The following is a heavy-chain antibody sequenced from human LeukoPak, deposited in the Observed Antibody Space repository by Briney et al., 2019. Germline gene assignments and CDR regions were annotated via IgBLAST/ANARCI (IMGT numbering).Heavy chain of an antibody. CDR2: IIPIFGTA. CDR1: GGTFSSYA. CDR3: ARDVLRDGYNFYYFDY. D-gene: IGHD5-24*01. J-gene: IGHJ4*02. V-gene: IGHV1-69*05. Sequence: SVKVSCKASGGTFSSYAISWVRQAPGQGLEWMGRIIPIFGTANYAQKFQGRVTITTDESTSTAYMELSSLRSEDTAVYYCARDVLRDGYNFYYFDYWGQGALVTVSS.